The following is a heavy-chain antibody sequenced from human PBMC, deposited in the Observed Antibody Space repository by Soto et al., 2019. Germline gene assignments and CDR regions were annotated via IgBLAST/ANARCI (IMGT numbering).Heavy chain of an antibody. Sequence: GASVKVSCKASGYTFTSYYMHWVRQAPGQGLEWMGIINPSGGSTSYAQKFQGRVTMTRDTSTSTVYMELSSLRSEDTAVYYCARDGSYLPQVLLWFGELGMDVWGQGTTVTVSS. CDR3: ARDGSYLPQVLLWFGELGMDV. V-gene: IGHV1-46*01. CDR1: GYTFTSYY. J-gene: IGHJ6*02. CDR2: INPSGGST. D-gene: IGHD3-10*01.